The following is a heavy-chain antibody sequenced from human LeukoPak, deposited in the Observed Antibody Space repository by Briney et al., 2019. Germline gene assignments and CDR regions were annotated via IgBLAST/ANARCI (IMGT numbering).Heavy chain of an antibody. CDR1: GGSFSGYY. CDR3: ARGRPPPPLRFLEWLPYSGFDY. D-gene: IGHD3-3*01. V-gene: IGHV4-34*01. J-gene: IGHJ4*02. Sequence: TSETLSLTCAVYGGSFSGYYWSWIRQPPGKGLEWIGEINHSGSTNYNPSLKSRVTISVDTSKNQFSLKLSSVTAADTAVYYFARGRPPPPLRFLEWLPYSGFDYWGQGTLVTVSS. CDR2: INHSGST.